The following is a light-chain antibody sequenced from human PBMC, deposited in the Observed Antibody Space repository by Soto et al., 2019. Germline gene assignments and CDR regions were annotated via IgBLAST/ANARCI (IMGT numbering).Light chain of an antibody. CDR1: SSDVGGYKY. Sequence: QSALTQPASVSGSPGQSITISCAGTSSDVGGYKYVSWYQHHPGKAPKLMIYDVSNRPSGVSNRFSGSKSGSTASLTISGLQAEDEADYWCSSYTSSSTLVVFGGGTKLTVL. CDR2: DVS. V-gene: IGLV2-14*03. J-gene: IGLJ2*01. CDR3: SSYTSSSTLVV.